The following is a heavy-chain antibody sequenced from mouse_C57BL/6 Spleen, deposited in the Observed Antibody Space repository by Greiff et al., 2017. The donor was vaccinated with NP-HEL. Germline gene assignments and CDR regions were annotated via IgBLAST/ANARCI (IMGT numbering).Heavy chain of an antibody. J-gene: IGHJ4*01. CDR3: ARNPAYYSNWGYAMDY. CDR1: GFSLTSYG. V-gene: IGHV2-2*01. CDR2: IWSGGST. Sequence: VKLMESGPGLVQPSQSLSITCTVSGFSLTSYGVHWVRQSPGKGLEWLGVIWSGGSTDYNAAFISRLSISKDNSKSQVFFKMNSLQADDTAIYYCARNPAYYSNWGYAMDYWGQGTSVTVSS. D-gene: IGHD2-5*01.